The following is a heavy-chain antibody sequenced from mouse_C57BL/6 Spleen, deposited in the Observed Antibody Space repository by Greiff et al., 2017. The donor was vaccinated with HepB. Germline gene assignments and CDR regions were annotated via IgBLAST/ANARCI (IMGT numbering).Heavy chain of an antibody. CDR3: ARDLEDNLLDMDY. Sequence: EVQVVESEGGLVQPGSSMKLSCTASGFTFSDYYMAWVRQVPENGLEWVANVNYDGSSTNYLDSLKSRFIISRDNAKNIIYLQMSSLKSEDTATYYCARDLEDNLLDMDYWGQRTSVTVSS. J-gene: IGHJ4*01. V-gene: IGHV5-16*01. D-gene: IGHD1-3*01. CDR2: VNYDGSST. CDR1: GFTFSDYY.